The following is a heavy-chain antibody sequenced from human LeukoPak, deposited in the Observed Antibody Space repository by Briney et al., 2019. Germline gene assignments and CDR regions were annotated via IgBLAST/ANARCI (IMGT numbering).Heavy chain of an antibody. CDR1: GFTFSSYW. CDR2: INSDGSST. CDR3: ARARLAVAGYDY. V-gene: IGHV3-74*01. D-gene: IGHD6-19*01. Sequence: QPGGSLRLSCAASGFTFSSYWMHWVRQAPGKGLVWVSRINSDGSSTSYADSVKGRFAISRDNAKNTLYLQMNSLRAEDTAVYYCARARLAVAGYDYWGQGTLVTVSS. J-gene: IGHJ4*02.